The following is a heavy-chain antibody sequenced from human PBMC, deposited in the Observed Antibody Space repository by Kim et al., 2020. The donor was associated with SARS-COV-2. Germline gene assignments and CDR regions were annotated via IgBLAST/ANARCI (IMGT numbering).Heavy chain of an antibody. CDR3: ARGTVHSGMDV. CDR2: MSSDGSTT. D-gene: IGHD1-1*01. V-gene: IGHV3-74*01. Sequence: GGSLRPSCAASGFTLSGHWMNWVRQAPGKGLLWVSRMSSDGSTTHYADSVKGRFVISRDNAKNTLYLQMNSLRAEDTAVYYCARGTVHSGMDVWGQGTTVTVSS. CDR1: GFTLSGHW. J-gene: IGHJ6*02.